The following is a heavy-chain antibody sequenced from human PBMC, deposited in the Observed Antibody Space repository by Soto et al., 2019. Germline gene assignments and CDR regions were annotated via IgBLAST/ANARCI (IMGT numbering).Heavy chain of an antibody. CDR3: ARTEHGYNAFDF. Sequence: QVVLVESGGGVVQPGKSLRLSCAASGFVFSDYGLHWIRQTPGKGLEWLTFIYFDGEDSYYADSVKGRFAISRDTSTNTLYLQMNSRRPEDTAVYFCARTEHGYNAFDFWGRGTLVTVSS. J-gene: IGHJ4*02. D-gene: IGHD5-12*01. CDR1: GFVFSDYG. CDR2: IYFDGEDS. V-gene: IGHV3-30*09.